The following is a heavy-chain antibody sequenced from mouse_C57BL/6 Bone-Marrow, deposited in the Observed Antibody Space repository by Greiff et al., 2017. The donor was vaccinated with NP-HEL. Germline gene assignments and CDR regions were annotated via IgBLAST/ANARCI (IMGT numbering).Heavy chain of an antibody. Sequence: VQLQQPGAELVKPGASVKVSCKASGYTFTSYWMHWVKQRPGQGLEWIGRIHPSDSDTNYNQKFKGKATLTVDKSSSTAYMQLSSLTSGDSAVYYCAIIYYYSNLYAMDYWGQGTSVTVSS. CDR1: GYTFTSYW. J-gene: IGHJ4*01. CDR2: IHPSDSDT. D-gene: IGHD2-5*01. CDR3: AIIYYYSNLYAMDY. V-gene: IGHV1-74*01.